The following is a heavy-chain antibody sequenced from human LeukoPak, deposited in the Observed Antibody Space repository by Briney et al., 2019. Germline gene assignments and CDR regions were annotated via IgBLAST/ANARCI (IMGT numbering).Heavy chain of an antibody. CDR2: ISGSGGST. J-gene: IGHJ4*02. Sequence: GGSLRLSCAASGFTFSSYAMSWVRQAPGKGLEWVAAISGSGGSTYYADSVKGRFTISRDNSKNTLYLQMMSLRAEDTAVYYCATSRQWLVRYFDYWGQGTLATVSS. CDR3: ATSRQWLVRYFDY. CDR1: GFTFSSYA. D-gene: IGHD6-19*01. V-gene: IGHV3-23*01.